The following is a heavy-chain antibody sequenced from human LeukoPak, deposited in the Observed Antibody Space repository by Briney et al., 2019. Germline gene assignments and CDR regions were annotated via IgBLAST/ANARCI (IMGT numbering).Heavy chain of an antibody. V-gene: IGHV4-34*01. CDR2: INHSGST. CDR3: ARGQELYDFWSGYLSGYFDY. J-gene: IGHJ4*02. Sequence: SETLSLTCAVYGGSFSGYYWSWIRQPPGKGLEWIGEINHSGSTNYNPSLKSRVTISVDTSKNQFSLKLSSVTAADTAVYYCARGQELYDFWSGYLSGYFDYWGQGTLVTVSS. D-gene: IGHD3/OR15-3a*01. CDR1: GGSFSGYY.